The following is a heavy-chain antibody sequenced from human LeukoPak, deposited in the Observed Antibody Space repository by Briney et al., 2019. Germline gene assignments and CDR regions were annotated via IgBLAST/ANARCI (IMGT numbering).Heavy chain of an antibody. D-gene: IGHD3-3*01. Sequence: GGSLRLSCAASGFTFSSYWMSWVRQAPGKGLEWVANIKRDGSEKYYVDSVKGRFTISRDNAKNSLYLQMNSLRAEDTAVYYCARTYYDFWSGPNNYGMDVWGQGTTVTVSS. CDR2: IKRDGSEK. V-gene: IGHV3-7*01. CDR3: ARTYYDFWSGPNNYGMDV. CDR1: GFTFSSYW. J-gene: IGHJ6*02.